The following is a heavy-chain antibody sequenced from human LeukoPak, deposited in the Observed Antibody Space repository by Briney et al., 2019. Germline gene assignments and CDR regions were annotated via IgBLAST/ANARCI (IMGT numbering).Heavy chain of an antibody. CDR2: ISGGGGST. D-gene: IGHD5-24*01. V-gene: IGHV3-23*01. J-gene: IGHJ4*02. Sequence: GGSLRLSCAASGFTFSSYSMSWVRQAPGKGLEWVSAISGGGGSTYYVDSVKGRFTISRDNSKNTLYLQMNSLGAEDTAVYYCAKDGMATISYYFDYWGQGTLVTVSS. CDR3: AKDGMATISYYFDY. CDR1: GFTFSSYS.